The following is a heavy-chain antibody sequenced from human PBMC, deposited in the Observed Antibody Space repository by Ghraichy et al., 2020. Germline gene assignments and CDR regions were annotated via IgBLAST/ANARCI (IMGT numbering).Heavy chain of an antibody. J-gene: IGHJ6*02. V-gene: IGHV3-23*01. CDR2: ISGGGGST. Sequence: GGSLRLSCAASGFIFSSYAMSWVRQAPGEGLEWVSAISGGGGSTYYADSVRGRFTISRNNSKNTLYLQMNSLRAEDTAVYYCAKHRERGAYYDYGMDAWAKGPRSPSP. CDR3: AKHRERGAYYDYGMDA. CDR1: GFIFSSYA. D-gene: IGHD3-10*01.